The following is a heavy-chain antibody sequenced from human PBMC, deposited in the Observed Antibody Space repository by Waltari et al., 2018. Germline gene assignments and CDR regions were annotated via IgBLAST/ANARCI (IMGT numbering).Heavy chain of an antibody. CDR1: GFTFSSYS. Sequence: EVQLVESGGGLVQPGGSLRLSCAASGFTFSSYSMNWVRQAPGKGRGWVSSISSSSSTIYYADSVKGRFTISRDNAKNSLYLQMNSLRDEDTAVYYCARESSYDYVWGSYRGHFDYWGQGTLVTVSS. V-gene: IGHV3-48*02. CDR2: ISSSSSTI. D-gene: IGHD3-16*02. CDR3: ARESSYDYVWGSYRGHFDY. J-gene: IGHJ4*02.